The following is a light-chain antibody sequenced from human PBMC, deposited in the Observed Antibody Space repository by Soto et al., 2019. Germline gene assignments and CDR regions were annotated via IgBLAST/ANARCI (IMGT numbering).Light chain of an antibody. J-gene: IGLJ1*01. CDR3: ISYTSSSTLGV. V-gene: IGLV2-14*01. CDR2: EVS. Sequence: QSALTQPASVSGSPGQSITISCTGTSSDVGGYNYVSWYQQHPGKAPKLMIYEVSNRPSGVSNRFSGSKSGNTASLTISGLKAEDEADYYCISYTSSSTLGVFGTGTKLTVL. CDR1: SSDVGGYNY.